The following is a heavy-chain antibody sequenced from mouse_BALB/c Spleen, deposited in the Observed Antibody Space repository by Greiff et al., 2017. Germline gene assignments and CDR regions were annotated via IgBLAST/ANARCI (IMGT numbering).Heavy chain of an antibody. CDR1: GYAFTSYN. Sequence: VQLQQSGPELVKPGASVKVSCKASGYAFTSYNMYWVKQSHGKSLEWIGYIDPYNGGTSYNQKFKGKATLTVDKSSSTAYMHLNSLTSEDSAVYYCARPSYDYEGAMDYWGQGTSVTVSS. CDR2: IDPYNGGT. V-gene: IGHV1S135*01. D-gene: IGHD2-4*01. J-gene: IGHJ4*01. CDR3: ARPSYDYEGAMDY.